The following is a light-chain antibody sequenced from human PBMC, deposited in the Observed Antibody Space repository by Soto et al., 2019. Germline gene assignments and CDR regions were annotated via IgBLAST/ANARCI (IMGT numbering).Light chain of an antibody. CDR1: QDIGSW. J-gene: IGKJ5*01. Sequence: DIQMTQSPSSVSASVGDRVTITCRASQDIGSWLAWYQQKPGKAPDLLIYAASSLQSGVPSGFYGSGSGTDFTLTISSLQPEDFATYYCQQGDSFPISFGQGTRLEIK. CDR3: QQGDSFPIS. V-gene: IGKV1-12*01. CDR2: AAS.